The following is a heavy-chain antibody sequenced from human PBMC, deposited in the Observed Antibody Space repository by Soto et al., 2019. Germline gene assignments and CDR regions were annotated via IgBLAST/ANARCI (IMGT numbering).Heavy chain of an antibody. V-gene: IGHV3-23*01. CDR1: GFTFSSYA. Sequence: EVQLLESGGGLVQPGGSLRLSCAASGFTFSSYAMSWVRQAPGKGLEWVSAISGSGGSTYYADSVKGRFTISRDNSKNTLYLQMNSLKAEDTAVYYCSKDNDFWSGYYEWDDAFDILGQGTIVTVSS. CDR3: SKDNDFWSGYYEWDDAFDI. CDR2: ISGSGGST. J-gene: IGHJ3*02. D-gene: IGHD3-3*01.